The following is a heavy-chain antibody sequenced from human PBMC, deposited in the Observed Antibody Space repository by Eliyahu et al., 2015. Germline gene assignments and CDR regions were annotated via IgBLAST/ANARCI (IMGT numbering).Heavy chain of an antibody. CDR3: AGRKSEQESAHFFDY. J-gene: IGHJ4*02. CDR1: GGSFSGYY. V-gene: IGHV4-34*01. CDR2: INHSGST. D-gene: IGHD3-3*02. Sequence: QVQLQQWGAGLLKPSETLSLTCAVYGGSFSGYYWSWIRQPPGKGLEWIGEINHSGSTNYNPSLKSRVTISVDTSKNQFSLKLSSVTAADTAVYYCAGRKSEQESAHFFDYWGQGTLVTVSS.